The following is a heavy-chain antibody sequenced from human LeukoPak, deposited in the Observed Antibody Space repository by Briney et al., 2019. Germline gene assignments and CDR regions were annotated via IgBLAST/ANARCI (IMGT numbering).Heavy chain of an antibody. CDR3: AKVWHTAISGWDWFDP. D-gene: IGHD6-19*01. CDR2: INPNSADT. Sequence: ASVKVSCKASGNTFTDYYIDWVRHAPGQGLEWMGWINPNSADTNYAQKFQGRVTMTRDTSISTAYMEPSSLRSDDTAIYYGAKVWHTAISGWDWFDPWGQGTLVTVSS. CDR1: GNTFTDYY. J-gene: IGHJ5*02. V-gene: IGHV1-2*02.